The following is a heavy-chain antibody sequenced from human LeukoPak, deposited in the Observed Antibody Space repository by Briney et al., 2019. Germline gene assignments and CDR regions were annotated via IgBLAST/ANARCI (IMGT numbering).Heavy chain of an antibody. CDR2: IYPVDSHT. CDR3: ASRPNMYYYGSGSNHFDY. CDR1: GYTFTSYW. V-gene: IGHV5-51*01. D-gene: IGHD3-10*01. J-gene: IGHJ4*02. Sequence: GESLKISYKGSGYTFTSYWIGWVRQMPGKGLDWMGIIYPVDSHTRYSPSFQGQVSISADKSISTAYLQWSSLKASDTAMYYCASRPNMYYYGSGSNHFDYWGQGTLVTVSS.